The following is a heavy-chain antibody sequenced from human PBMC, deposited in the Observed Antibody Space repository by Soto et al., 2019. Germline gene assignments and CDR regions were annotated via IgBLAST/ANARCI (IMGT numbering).Heavy chain of an antibody. CDR2: ISSSSSYT. Sequence: QVQLVESGGGLVKPGGSLRLSCAASGFTFSDYYMSWIRQAPGKGLEWVSYISSSSSYTNYADSVKGRFTISRDNAKNSLYLQMNSLRAEDTAVYYCARAGDYMVRGKAAFDIWGQGTTVTVSS. CDR1: GFTFSDYY. J-gene: IGHJ3*02. D-gene: IGHD3-10*01. CDR3: ARAGDYMVRGKAAFDI. V-gene: IGHV3-11*06.